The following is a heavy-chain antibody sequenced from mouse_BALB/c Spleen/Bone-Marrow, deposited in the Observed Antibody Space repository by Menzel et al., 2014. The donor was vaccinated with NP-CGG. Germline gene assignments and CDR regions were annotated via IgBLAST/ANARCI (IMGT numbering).Heavy chain of an antibody. V-gene: IGHV1-9*01. CDR1: GYTFSSYW. CDR3: ARRGGWLGFFDV. J-gene: IGHJ1*01. Sequence: QSQLQQSGAELQKPVASVKMSCKATGYTFSSYWIEWVKQRPGHGLEWIGEILPGSGSTNYNEKFKGKATFTADTSYNTAYMELSSLTSEDSAVYYCARRGGWLGFFDVWGAGTTVTASS. D-gene: IGHD2-3*01. CDR2: ILPGSGST.